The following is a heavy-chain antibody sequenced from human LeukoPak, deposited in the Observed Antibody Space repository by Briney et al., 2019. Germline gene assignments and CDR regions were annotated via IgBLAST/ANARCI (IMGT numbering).Heavy chain of an antibody. CDR2: ISYDGSNK. V-gene: IGHV3-30*18. CDR3: AKLYSGYDPGFDY. CDR1: GFTFSSYG. J-gene: IGHJ4*02. Sequence: GGSLRLSCAASGFTFSSYGMHWVRQAPGKGLEWVAVISYDGSNKHYADSVKGRFTISRDNSKNTLYLQMNSLRAEDTAVYYCAKLYSGYDPGFDYWGQGTLVTVSS. D-gene: IGHD5-12*01.